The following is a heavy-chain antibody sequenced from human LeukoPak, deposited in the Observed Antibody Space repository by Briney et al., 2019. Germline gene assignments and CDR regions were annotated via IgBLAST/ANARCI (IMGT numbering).Heavy chain of an antibody. D-gene: IGHD2-8*01. CDR1: GFTFSSYV. CDR3: AKTHSNIVLYYFDY. V-gene: IGHV3-23*01. J-gene: IGHJ4*02. CDR2: ITGSGGST. Sequence: GGSLRLSCAASGFTFSSYVMSWVRQAPGKGLEWVSAITGSGGSTYYADSVKGRFTISRDNSKNTLYLQMNSLRAEDTAVYYFAKTHSNIVLYYFDYWGQGTLVTVSS.